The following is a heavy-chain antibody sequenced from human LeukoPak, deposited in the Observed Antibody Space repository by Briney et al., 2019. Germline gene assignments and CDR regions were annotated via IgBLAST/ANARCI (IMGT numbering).Heavy chain of an antibody. D-gene: IGHD1-7*01. Sequence: GGSLRLSCAASRFTFSSYAMHWVRQAPGKGLEYVSAISSNGGSTYYANSVKGRFTISRDNSKNTLYLQMGSLRAEDMAVYYCARDHGNNWNYGYYYYMDVWGKGTTVTVSS. CDR3: ARDHGNNWNYGYYYYMDV. CDR1: RFTFSSYA. CDR2: ISSNGGST. J-gene: IGHJ6*03. V-gene: IGHV3-64*01.